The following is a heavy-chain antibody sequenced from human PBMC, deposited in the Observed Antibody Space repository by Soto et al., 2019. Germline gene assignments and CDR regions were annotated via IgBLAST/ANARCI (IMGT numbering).Heavy chain of an antibody. V-gene: IGHV4-39*01. CDR3: ARRIVATEXFDY. CDR2: IYSSGST. CDR1: GGSISSSSYT. J-gene: IGHJ4*02. Sequence: SETLSLTCTVSGGSISSSSYTWGWIRQPPGKGLEWIGSIYSSGSTKYNPSLNSRVTISVDTSKNQFSLTVTSVTAADTAVYYCARRIVATEXFDYWGQGTLVTVSS. D-gene: IGHD5-12*01.